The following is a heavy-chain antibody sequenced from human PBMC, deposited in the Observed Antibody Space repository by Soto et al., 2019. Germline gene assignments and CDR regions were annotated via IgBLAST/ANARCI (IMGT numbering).Heavy chain of an antibody. CDR1: GGSISTCY. D-gene: IGHD3-10*01. CDR2: LYNSGIT. CDR3: ARRGVYGSGSFYDQ. J-gene: IGHJ4*02. V-gene: IGHV4-59*01. Sequence: SETLSLTCTVSGGSISTCYWTWIRQPPGKGLEWIGYLYNSGITNYNPSLKSRLTISVDTSKNQFSLKLTSVTAADTAVYYCARRGVYGSGSFYDQWGQGTLVTSPQ.